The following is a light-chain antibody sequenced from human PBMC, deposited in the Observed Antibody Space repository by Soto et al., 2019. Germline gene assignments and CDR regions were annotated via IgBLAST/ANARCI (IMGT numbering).Light chain of an antibody. CDR2: DAS. CDR1: QSVSYY. V-gene: IGKV3-20*01. J-gene: IGKJ1*01. Sequence: EIFLTQSPVTLSLSPDAIATLSCRASQSVSYYLAWYQQKPGQAPRLLIYDASSRATGVPDRFSGSGSGTDFTLTISRLEPEDFAVYYCQQYDQWWTFGQGTKVDNK. CDR3: QQYDQWWT.